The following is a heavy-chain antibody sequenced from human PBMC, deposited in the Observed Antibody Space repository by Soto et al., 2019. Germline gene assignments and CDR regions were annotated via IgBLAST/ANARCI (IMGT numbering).Heavy chain of an antibody. J-gene: IGHJ5*02. D-gene: IGHD3-22*01. CDR1: GGSISSYY. V-gene: IGHV4-59*01. Sequence: QVQLQESGPGLVKPSETLSLTCTVSGGSISSYYWSWIRQPPGKGLEWIGYIYYSGSTNYNPSLKSRVXVXVXXSKNQFSLKLSSVTAADTAVYYCARASYYYDRSGAYNWFDPWGQGTLVTVSS. CDR3: ARASYYYDRSGAYNWFDP. CDR2: IYYSGST.